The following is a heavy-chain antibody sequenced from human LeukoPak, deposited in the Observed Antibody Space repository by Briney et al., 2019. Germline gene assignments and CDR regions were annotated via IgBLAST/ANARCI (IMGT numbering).Heavy chain of an antibody. J-gene: IGHJ4*02. D-gene: IGHD3-16*01. CDR2: IYTSGST. V-gene: IGHV4-61*02. Sequence: SQTLSLTCTVSGGSISSGSYYWSWIRQPAGRGLEWIGRIYTSGSTNYNPSLKSRVTISVDTSKNQFPLKLSSVTAADTAVYYCARGGKASEDYWGQGTLVTVSS. CDR3: ARGGKASEDY. CDR1: GGSISSGSYY.